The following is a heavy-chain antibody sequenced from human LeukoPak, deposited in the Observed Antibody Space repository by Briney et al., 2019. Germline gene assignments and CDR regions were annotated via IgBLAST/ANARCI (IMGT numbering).Heavy chain of an antibody. CDR2: IRSKANSYAT. J-gene: IGHJ4*02. CDR3: TRRDMTTVATGVKFFDY. D-gene: IGHD4-17*01. CDR1: GFTFSGSA. V-gene: IGHV3-73*01. Sequence: GGSLRLSCAASGFTFSGSAMHWVRRASGKGLEWVGRIRSKANSYATAYAASVKGRFTISRDDSKNTAYLQMNSLKTEDTAVYYCTRRDMTTVATGVKFFDYWGQGTLVTVSS.